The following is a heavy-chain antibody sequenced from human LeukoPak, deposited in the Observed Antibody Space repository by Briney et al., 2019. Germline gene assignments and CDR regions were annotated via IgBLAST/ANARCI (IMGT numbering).Heavy chain of an antibody. J-gene: IGHJ4*02. CDR3: ARQMTYCDSSGYLYYFDY. CDR1: GGSISSYY. D-gene: IGHD3-22*01. CDR2: IYYSGST. V-gene: IGHV4-59*08. Sequence: SETLSLTCTVSGGSISSYYWSWIRQPPGKGLEWIGYIYYSGSTNYNPSLKSRVTISVDTSKNQFSLKLSSVTAADTAVYYCARQMTYCDSSGYLYYFDYWGQGTLVTVSS.